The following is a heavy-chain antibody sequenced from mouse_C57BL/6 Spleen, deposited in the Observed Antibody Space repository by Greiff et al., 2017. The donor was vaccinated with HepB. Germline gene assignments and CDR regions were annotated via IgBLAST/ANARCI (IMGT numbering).Heavy chain of an antibody. J-gene: IGHJ3*01. CDR2: ISSGSSTI. CDR1: GFTFSDYG. Sequence: DVQLVESGGGLVKPGGSLKLSCAASGFTFSDYGMHWVRQAPEKGLEWVAYISSGSSTIYYADTVKGRFTISRDNAKNTLFLQITSLRSEDTAMYYWARDYYGSSYPGWFAYWGQGTLVTVSA. D-gene: IGHD1-1*01. CDR3: ARDYYGSSYPGWFAY. V-gene: IGHV5-17*01.